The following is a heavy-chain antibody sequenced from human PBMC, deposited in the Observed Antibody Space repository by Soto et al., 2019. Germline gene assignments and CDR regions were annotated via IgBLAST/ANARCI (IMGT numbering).Heavy chain of an antibody. CDR2: STGGGGST. CDR1: GLTFSSSS. Sequence: VQLLESGGGLVQPGGSLRLSCVASGLTFSSSSMSWVRQAPGKGLEWVSVSTGGGGSTFYADSVKGRFTISRDNSKNTLYLQMNSLRAEDAAVYFCAKLVRYWGQGTLVTVSS. J-gene: IGHJ4*02. CDR3: AKLVRY. D-gene: IGHD6-6*01. V-gene: IGHV3-23*01.